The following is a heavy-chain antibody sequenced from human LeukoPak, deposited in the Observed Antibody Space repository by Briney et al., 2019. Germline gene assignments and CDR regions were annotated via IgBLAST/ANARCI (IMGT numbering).Heavy chain of an antibody. CDR2: IWYDGSNK. D-gene: IGHD3-22*01. J-gene: IGHJ4*02. CDR3: ARDYYDSNGYSLFDY. V-gene: IGHV3-33*01. CDR1: GFTFSSYG. Sequence: AGSLRLSCAASGFTFSSYGRHWVRQAPGKGLEWVAVIWYDGSNKYYADSVKGRFTISRDNSKNTLYLQMNSLRAEDTAEYYCARDYYDSNGYSLFDYWGQGTLVTVSS.